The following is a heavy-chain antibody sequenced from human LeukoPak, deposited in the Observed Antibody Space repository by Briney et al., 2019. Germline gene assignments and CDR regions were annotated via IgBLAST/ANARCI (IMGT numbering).Heavy chain of an antibody. V-gene: IGHV4-4*09. CDR2: ICTSGST. CDR1: GGSISSYY. CDR3: ARQGVATGEVDY. D-gene: IGHD5-12*01. J-gene: IGHJ4*02. Sequence: SETLSLTCTVSGGSISSYYWSWIRQPPGKGLEWIGYICTSGSTNYNPSLKSRVTISVDTSKNQFSLKLSSVTAADTAVYYCARQGVATGEVDYWGQGTLVTVSS.